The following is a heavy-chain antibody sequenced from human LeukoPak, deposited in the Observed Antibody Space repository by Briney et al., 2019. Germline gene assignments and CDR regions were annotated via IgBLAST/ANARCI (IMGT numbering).Heavy chain of an antibody. V-gene: IGHV4-34*01. D-gene: IGHD5-18*01. CDR1: GGSFSGYY. Sequence: SETLSLTRAVYGGSFSGYYWSWIRQPPGKGLEWIGEINHSGSTNYNPSLKSRVTISVDTSKNQFSLKLSSVTAADTAVYYCARRIQLWFPGWFDPWGQGTLVTVSS. CDR2: INHSGST. J-gene: IGHJ5*02. CDR3: ARRIQLWFPGWFDP.